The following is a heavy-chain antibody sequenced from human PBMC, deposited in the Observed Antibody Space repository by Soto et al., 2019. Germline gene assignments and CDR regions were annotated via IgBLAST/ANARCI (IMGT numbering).Heavy chain of an antibody. J-gene: IGHJ6*02. CDR1: GGTFSSYA. Sequence: QVQLVQSGAEVKKPGSSVKVSCKASGGTFSSYAISWVRQAPGQGLEWMGGIIPIFGTANYAQKFQGRVTLTADESTSTGYMELSSLRSEDTAVYYCARDKVGYYDSSGYYRVSVPPDYYYGMDVWGQGTTVTVSS. CDR3: ARDKVGYYDSSGYYRVSVPPDYYYGMDV. CDR2: IIPIFGTA. D-gene: IGHD3-22*01. V-gene: IGHV1-69*01.